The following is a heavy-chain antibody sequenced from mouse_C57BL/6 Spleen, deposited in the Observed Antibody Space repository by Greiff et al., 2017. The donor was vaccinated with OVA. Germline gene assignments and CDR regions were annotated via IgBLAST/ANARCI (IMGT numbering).Heavy chain of an antibody. V-gene: IGHV1-22*01. CDR2: INPNNGGT. CDR3: ARSWDLAWFAY. Sequence: VQLQQSGPELVKPGASVKMSCKASGYTFTDYNMHWVKQSHGKSLEWIGYINPNNGGTSYNQKFKGKATLTVNKSSSTAYMELRSLTSEDAAVYYCARSWDLAWFAYWGQGTLVTVSA. D-gene: IGHD4-1*01. J-gene: IGHJ3*01. CDR1: GYTFTDYN.